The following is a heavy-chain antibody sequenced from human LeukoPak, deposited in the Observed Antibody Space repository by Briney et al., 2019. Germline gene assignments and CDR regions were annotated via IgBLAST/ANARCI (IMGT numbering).Heavy chain of an antibody. CDR2: IYHSGST. D-gene: IGHD5-18*01. V-gene: IGHV4-38-2*02. Sequence: SETLSLTCTVSGYSISSGYYWGWIRQPPGKGLEWIGSIYHSGSTYYNPSLKSRVTISVDTSKNQFSLKLSSVTAADTAVYYCAKVNGYSYGYFDYWGQGTLVTVSS. CDR1: GYSISSGYY. J-gene: IGHJ4*02. CDR3: AKVNGYSYGYFDY.